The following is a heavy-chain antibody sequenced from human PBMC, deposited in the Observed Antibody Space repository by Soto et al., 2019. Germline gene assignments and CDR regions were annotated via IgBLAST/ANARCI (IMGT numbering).Heavy chain of an antibody. Sequence: PXESLKISCKGSGYSFASYWISWVRQMPGKGLEWTGRIDPSDSYTNYSPSFQGHVTISADKSISTAYLQWSSLRASDTAMYYCARRTCSGGSCSGWLDTWGQGPLVTVPQ. J-gene: IGHJ5*02. V-gene: IGHV5-10-1*01. CDR3: ARRTCSGGSCSGWLDT. D-gene: IGHD2-15*01. CDR2: IDPSDSYT. CDR1: GYSFASYW.